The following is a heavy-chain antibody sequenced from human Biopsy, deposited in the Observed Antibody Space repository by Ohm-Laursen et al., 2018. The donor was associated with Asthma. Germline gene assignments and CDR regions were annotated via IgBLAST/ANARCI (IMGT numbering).Heavy chain of an antibody. J-gene: IGHJ4*02. V-gene: IGHV3-30*18. Sequence: SLRLSCAASGFNFHNYGMNWVRRAPGKGLEWVAQILFDGRKINYPDSVEGRFTISRDNSKNMVYLQMNSLRPEDTAVYYCAKDRAAGRSYYFDYWGQGSLVSVSS. D-gene: IGHD6-13*01. CDR1: GFNFHNYG. CDR3: AKDRAAGRSYYFDY. CDR2: ILFDGRKI.